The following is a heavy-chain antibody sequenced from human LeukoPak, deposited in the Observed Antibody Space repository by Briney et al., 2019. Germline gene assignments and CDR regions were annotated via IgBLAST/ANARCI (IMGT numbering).Heavy chain of an antibody. CDR3: ARVPFSGGSFYYYYMDV. D-gene: IGHD2-15*01. CDR1: GFTFDDYG. CDR2: INWNGGST. Sequence: GGSLRLSCAASGFTFDDYGMSWVRQAPGKGLEWVSGINWNGGSTVYADSVKGGFTISRDNAKNSLYLQMNSLRAEDTALYYCARVPFSGGSFYYYYMDVWGKGTTVPVSS. J-gene: IGHJ6*03. V-gene: IGHV3-20*04.